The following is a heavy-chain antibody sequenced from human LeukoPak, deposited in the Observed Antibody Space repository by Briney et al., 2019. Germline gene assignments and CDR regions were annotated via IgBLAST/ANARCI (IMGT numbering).Heavy chain of an antibody. J-gene: IGHJ4*02. CDR3: ATAYYYDSSGYYYVSAYNDY. CDR1: GGTFSSYA. V-gene: IGHV1-69*04. D-gene: IGHD3-22*01. Sequence: ASVKVSCKASGGTFSSYAISWVRQAPGQGLEWMGRIIPILGIANYAQKFQGRVTITADKPTSTAYMELSSLRSEDTAVYYCATAYYYDSSGYYYVSAYNDYWGQGTLVTVSS. CDR2: IIPILGIA.